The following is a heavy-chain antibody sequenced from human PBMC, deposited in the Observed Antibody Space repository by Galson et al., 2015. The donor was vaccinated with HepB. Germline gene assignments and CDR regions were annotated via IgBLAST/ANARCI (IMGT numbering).Heavy chain of an antibody. V-gene: IGHV5-10-1*01. CDR3: ASNLRYCSSTSCPRHYYYYYMDV. CDR2: IDPSDSYT. J-gene: IGHJ6*03. CDR1: GYSFTSYW. D-gene: IGHD2-2*01. Sequence: QSGAEVKKPGESLRISCKGSGYSFTSYWISWVRQMPGKGLEWMGRIDPSDSYTNYSPSFQGHVTISADKSISTAYLQWSSLKASDTAMYYCASNLRYCSSTSCPRHYYYYYMDVWGKGTTVTVSS.